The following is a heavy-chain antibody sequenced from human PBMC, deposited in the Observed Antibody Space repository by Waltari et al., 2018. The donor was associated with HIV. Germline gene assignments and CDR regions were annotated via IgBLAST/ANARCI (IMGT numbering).Heavy chain of an antibody. Sequence: QLQLQESGPGLVKPSETLSPTCTVSGGSISSSSYYWGWIRQPPGKGLEWIGSIYYSGSTYYNPSLKSRVTISVDTSKNQFSLKLSSVTAADTAVYYCARGYYYDSSGYLAFDYWGQGTLVTVSS. CDR2: IYYSGST. J-gene: IGHJ4*02. V-gene: IGHV4-39*01. CDR3: ARGYYYDSSGYLAFDY. CDR1: GGSISSSSYY. D-gene: IGHD3-22*01.